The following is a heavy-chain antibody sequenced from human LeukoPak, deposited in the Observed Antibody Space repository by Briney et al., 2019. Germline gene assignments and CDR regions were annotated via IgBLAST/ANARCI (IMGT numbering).Heavy chain of an antibody. Sequence: SETLSLTCTVSGGSISSRSYYWGWIRQPPGKGLEWIGSIYYSGSTYYNPSLQSRVTISVDTSKNQFSLKLNSVTAADTAVYYCARVRGYSYGYCDYWGQGTLVTVSS. J-gene: IGHJ4*02. CDR1: GGSISSRSYY. V-gene: IGHV4-39*01. D-gene: IGHD5-18*01. CDR2: IYYSGST. CDR3: ARVRGYSYGYCDY.